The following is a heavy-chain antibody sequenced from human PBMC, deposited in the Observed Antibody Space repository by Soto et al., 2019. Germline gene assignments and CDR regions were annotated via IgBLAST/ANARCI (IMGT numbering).Heavy chain of an antibody. CDR3: ARQNPNYPPRTVDY. Sequence: SETLSLTCTVSGGSISSGGYYWSWIRQHPGKGLEWIGYIYYSGSTYYNPSLKSRVTISVDTSKNQFSLKLSSVTAADTAVYYCARQNPNYPPRTVDYWGQGTLVTVSS. D-gene: IGHD1-7*01. J-gene: IGHJ4*02. V-gene: IGHV4-31*03. CDR2: IYYSGST. CDR1: GGSISSGGYY.